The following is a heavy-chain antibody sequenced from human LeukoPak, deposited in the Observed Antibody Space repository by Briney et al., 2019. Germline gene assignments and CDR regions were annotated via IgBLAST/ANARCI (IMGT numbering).Heavy chain of an antibody. J-gene: IGHJ6*02. D-gene: IGHD5-24*01. CDR2: ISAYNGNT. CDR3: ARERWKNGMDV. Sequence: ASVKVSCKASGYTFTSYGISWVRQAPGQGLEWMGWISAYNGNTNYAQKLQGRVTMTRDTSTSTVYMELSSLRSEDTAVYYCARERWKNGMDVWGQGTTVTVSS. CDR1: GYTFTSYG. V-gene: IGHV1-18*01.